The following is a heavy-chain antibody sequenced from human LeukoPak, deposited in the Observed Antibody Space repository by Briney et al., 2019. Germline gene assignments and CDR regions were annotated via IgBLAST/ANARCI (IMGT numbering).Heavy chain of an antibody. V-gene: IGHV4-4*07. D-gene: IGHD6-13*01. J-gene: IGHJ4*02. Sequence: PSETLSLTCTVSGGSISSYYWSWVRQPAGKGLEWIGRIYTSGSTNYNPSLKSRVTMSVATSKNQFSLKLSSVTAADTAVYYCARAWSSSSWYGFDYWGQGTLVTVSS. CDR3: ARAWSSSSWYGFDY. CDR2: IYTSGST. CDR1: GGSISSYY.